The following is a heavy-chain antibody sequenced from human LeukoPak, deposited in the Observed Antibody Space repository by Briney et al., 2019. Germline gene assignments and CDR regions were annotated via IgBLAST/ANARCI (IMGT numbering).Heavy chain of an antibody. Sequence: SETLSLTCTVSGGSISSYYWSWIRQPAGKGLEWIGRIYTSGSTNYNPSLKSRVTMSVDTSKNQFSLKLSSVTAADTAVYYCARDNDMNFGYCSSTSCYTRVGWFDPWGQGTLVTVSS. V-gene: IGHV4-4*07. J-gene: IGHJ5*02. CDR3: ARDNDMNFGYCSSTSCYTRVGWFDP. D-gene: IGHD2-2*02. CDR1: GGSISSYY. CDR2: IYTSGST.